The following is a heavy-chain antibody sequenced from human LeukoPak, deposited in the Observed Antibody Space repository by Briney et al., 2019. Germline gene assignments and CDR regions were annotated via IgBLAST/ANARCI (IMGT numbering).Heavy chain of an antibody. J-gene: IGHJ4*02. CDR3: ARDSIAVTGDFDF. D-gene: IGHD6-19*01. V-gene: IGHV3-74*01. CDR1: GFTFSSYW. CDR2: IDSDGSGP. Sequence: PGGSLRLSCAAPGFTFSSYWMHWVRQTPGKGLVWVSLIDSDGSGPTYADSVKGRFTISRDNSKNTLYLQMNSLRAEDTAVYYCARDSIAVTGDFDFWGQGTLVTVSS.